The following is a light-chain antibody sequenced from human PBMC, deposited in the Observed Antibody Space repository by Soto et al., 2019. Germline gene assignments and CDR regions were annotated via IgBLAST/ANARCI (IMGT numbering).Light chain of an antibody. CDR1: QDIVTY. CDR2: DAS. Sequence: IHMTQSPSTVSASVGESVTISCRASQDIVTYLAWYQQKPGKAPKLLIFDASTLQSGVSPRFRGSGSGSDFSLTISNLQPDDVGVYFCQHYTLSSGLFGGGTRVET. CDR3: QHYTLSSGL. V-gene: IGKV1-5*01. J-gene: IGKJ4*02.